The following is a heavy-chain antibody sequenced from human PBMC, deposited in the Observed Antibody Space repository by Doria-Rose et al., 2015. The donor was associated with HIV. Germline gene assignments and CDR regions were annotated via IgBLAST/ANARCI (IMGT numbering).Heavy chain of an antibody. CDR2: INHSGST. V-gene: IGHV4-34*01. D-gene: IGHD1-1*01. CDR1: GGSFSGYY. CDR3: ARGLLRGGWNDVDYYYGMDV. J-gene: IGHJ6*02. Sequence: QVQLQQWGAGLVKPSETLSLTCAVFGGSFSGYYWSWIRQPPGKRLEWIGGINHSGSTNYKTSLTSRVTISLDTSKNLFSLKLSSVTAADTAVYYCARGLLRGGWNDVDYYYGMDVWGQGTTVTVSS.